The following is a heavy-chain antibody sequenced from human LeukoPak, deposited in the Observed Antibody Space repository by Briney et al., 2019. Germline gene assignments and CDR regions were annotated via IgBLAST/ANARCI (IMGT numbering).Heavy chain of an antibody. J-gene: IGHJ3*02. Sequence: HGESLKISCAASGFTVINSYMNWVRQAPGKGLEWVSVIYRGGDTYYGDSVKGRFTISRDNSKNTLYLQMKSLRAEDTAVYYCARQYCRGGNCYGNAFDIWGQGTVVTVSS. V-gene: IGHV3-53*01. CDR2: IYRGGDT. CDR3: ARQYCRGGNCYGNAFDI. CDR1: GFTVINSY. D-gene: IGHD2-15*01.